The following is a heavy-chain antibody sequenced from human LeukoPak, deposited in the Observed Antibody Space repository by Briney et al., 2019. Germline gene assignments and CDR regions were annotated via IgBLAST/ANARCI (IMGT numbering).Heavy chain of an antibody. CDR3: PRVGRLHQGDYVAFDY. D-gene: IGHD4-17*01. CDR2: ISVSGTTM. V-gene: IGHV3-11*01. J-gene: IGHJ4*02. Sequence: GVSLRLSCATSGYTFTDYYMSWIRQAPGKGLEWVSYISVSGTTMYYADSVKGRFTLSRDNAKNSLYLQMNSLGAEDTAVYYCPRVGRLHQGDYVAFDYWGQGALVTVSS. CDR1: GYTFTDYY.